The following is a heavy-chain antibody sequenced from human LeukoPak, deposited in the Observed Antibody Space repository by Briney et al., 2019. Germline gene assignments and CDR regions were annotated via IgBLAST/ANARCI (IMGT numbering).Heavy chain of an antibody. J-gene: IGHJ4*02. CDR2: LRHSGNT. CDR1: GDSITSRSY. V-gene: IGHV4-59*11. CDR3: ARESSTTQTNLFDY. D-gene: IGHD1-14*01. Sequence: KTSETLSLTCTVSGDSITSRSYWSWIRQPPGKGLEWIGYLRHSGNTNHNSSLKGRVTFSLDTSKNQFSLILRSVTAADTAIYFCARESSTTQTNLFDYWGQGTLVTVSS.